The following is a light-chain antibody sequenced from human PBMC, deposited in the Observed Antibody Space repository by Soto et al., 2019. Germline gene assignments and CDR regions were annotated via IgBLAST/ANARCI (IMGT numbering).Light chain of an antibody. CDR3: QQYDPTPVT. CDR1: QSLLH. CDR2: WAS. V-gene: IGKV4-1*01. Sequence: DIVMTQSPDSLAVSLGERATINCKSSQSLLHLAWYQQKPGQPPKLLIYWASTRESGVPARFSGSASGTDFTLTISSRQAEDVVLYNCQQYDPTPVTFGQGTKVELK. J-gene: IGKJ1*01.